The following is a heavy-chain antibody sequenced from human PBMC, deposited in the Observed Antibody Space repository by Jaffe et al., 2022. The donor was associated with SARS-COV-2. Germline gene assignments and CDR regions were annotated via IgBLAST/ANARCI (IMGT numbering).Heavy chain of an antibody. CDR2: INTNTGNP. CDR1: GYTFTTYA. J-gene: IGHJ6*03. Sequence: QVQLVQSGSELKKPGASVKVSCKASGYTFTTYAMNWVRQAPGQGLEWMGWINTNTGNPTYAQGFTGRFVFSLDTSLTTAYLQISSLKAEDTAVYYCARDSVEDHPYYYYYYMDVWGKGTTVTVSS. CDR3: ARDSVEDHPYYYYYYMDV. D-gene: IGHD2-15*01. V-gene: IGHV7-4-1*02.